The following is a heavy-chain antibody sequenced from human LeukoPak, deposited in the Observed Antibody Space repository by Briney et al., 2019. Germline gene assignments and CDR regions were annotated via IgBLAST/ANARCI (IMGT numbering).Heavy chain of an antibody. D-gene: IGHD4-17*01. CDR2: ISYDGGNK. J-gene: IGHJ6*02. CDR3: ARDQGGYGDHYYYYGMDV. V-gene: IGHV3-30-3*01. Sequence: GGSLRLSCAASGFTFSSYAMHWVRQAPGKGLEWVAVISYDGGNKYYADSVKGRFTISRDNSKNTLYLQMNSLRAEDTAVYYCARDQGGYGDHYYYYGMDVWGQGTTVTVSS. CDR1: GFTFSSYA.